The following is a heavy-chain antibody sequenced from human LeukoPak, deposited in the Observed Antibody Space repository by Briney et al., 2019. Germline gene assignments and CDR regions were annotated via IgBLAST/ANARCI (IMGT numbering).Heavy chain of an antibody. D-gene: IGHD7-27*01. CDR1: GFTFSSYA. Sequence: GGSLRLSCAASGFTFSSYAMHWVRQAPGKGLEYVSAISSNGGSAYYANSVKGRFTISRDNSKNTLYLQMGSLRAEDMAVYYCARGPGYFDYWGQGTLVTVSS. J-gene: IGHJ4*02. CDR3: ARGPGYFDY. CDR2: ISSNGGSA. V-gene: IGHV3-64*01.